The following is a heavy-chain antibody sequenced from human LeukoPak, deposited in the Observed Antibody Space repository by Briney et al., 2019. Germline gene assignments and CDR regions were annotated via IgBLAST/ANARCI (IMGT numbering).Heavy chain of an antibody. Sequence: SGPTLVNPTQTLTLTCTFSGFSLSSTGVGVGWIRQPPGKALEWLALLYWDDDTRYSPSLKSRLTITKTTSKNQVVLTMANMAPVDTGTYYCAHLRGLFHYWGQGTLVTVSS. CDR1: GFSLSSTGVG. CDR2: LYWDDDT. V-gene: IGHV2-5*02. J-gene: IGHJ4*02. CDR3: AHLRGLFHY.